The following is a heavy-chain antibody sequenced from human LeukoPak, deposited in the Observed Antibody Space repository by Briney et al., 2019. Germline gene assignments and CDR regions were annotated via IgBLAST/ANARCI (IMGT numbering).Heavy chain of an antibody. V-gene: IGHV3-48*03. J-gene: IGHJ6*04. D-gene: IGHD3-10*02. CDR3: AELGITMIGGV. CDR1: GFIFSSYE. CDR2: ISSSGSTI. Sequence: GGSLRHSCPASGFIFSSYEMNWVRQAGWRGLEGVSYISSSGSTIYYADSVKGRFTISRDNAKNSLYLQRNSLRAEDTAVYYCAELGITMIGGVWGKGTTVTISS.